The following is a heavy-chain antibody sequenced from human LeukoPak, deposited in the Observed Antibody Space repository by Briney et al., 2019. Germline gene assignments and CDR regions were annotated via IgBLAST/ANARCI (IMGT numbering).Heavy chain of an antibody. CDR1: GFTFDDYG. V-gene: IGHV3-20*01. J-gene: IGHJ4*02. D-gene: IGHD2-2*01. Sequence: RPGGSLILSCAASGFTFDDYGMSWVRQAPGEGLEWVSGINWNGGSTGYADSVKGRFTISRDNAKNSLYLQMNSLRAEDTALYHCARGVVPAATHPFDYWGQGTLVTVSS. CDR2: INWNGGST. CDR3: ARGVVPAATHPFDY.